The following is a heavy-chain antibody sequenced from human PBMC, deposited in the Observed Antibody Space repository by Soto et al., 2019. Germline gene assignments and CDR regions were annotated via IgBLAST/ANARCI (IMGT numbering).Heavy chain of an antibody. J-gene: IGHJ4*02. CDR3: ARDSTPGPVDN. V-gene: IGHV3-48*01. Sequence: EVQLVESGGGLVQPGGSLRLSCAASGFSFRSYSMNWVRQAPGKGLEWVSYISGSSSTKYYADSVKGRFTISRDNAKNSLYLQMESLGAEDTAVYFCARDSTPGPVDNWVQGTLVTVSS. CDR1: GFSFRSYS. CDR2: ISGSSSTK.